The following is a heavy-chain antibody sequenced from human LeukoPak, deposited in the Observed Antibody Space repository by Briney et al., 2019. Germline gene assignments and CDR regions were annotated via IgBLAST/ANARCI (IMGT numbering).Heavy chain of an antibody. V-gene: IGHV4-34*01. D-gene: IGHD4-17*01. CDR1: RESFSGYY. J-gene: IGHJ4*02. Sequence: SETLSPTCAHHRESFSGYYWSWIRQPQGKGLEWVRQLNHSGSTNYNPSLTSRATISVDTSKNQFSLKLSSVTAADTAVYYCARSGTTVTADYWGQGTLVTVSS. CDR3: ARSGTTVTADY. CDR2: LNHSGST.